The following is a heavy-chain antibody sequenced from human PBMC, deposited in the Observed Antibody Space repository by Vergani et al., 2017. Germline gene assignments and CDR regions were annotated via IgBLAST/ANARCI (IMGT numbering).Heavy chain of an antibody. CDR3: VRERDSSSSYYYSGMDV. D-gene: IGHD6-13*01. CDR1: GGSISSGSYY. Sequence: QVQLQESGPGLVKPSQTLSLTCTVSGGSISSGSYYWSWIRQPAGKGLEWIGRIYTSGSTNYNPSLKSRVTISVDTSKNQFSLKLSSVTAADTAVYYCVRERDSSSSYYYSGMDVWGEGTTVTVSS. J-gene: IGHJ6*01. CDR2: IYTSGST. V-gene: IGHV4-61*02.